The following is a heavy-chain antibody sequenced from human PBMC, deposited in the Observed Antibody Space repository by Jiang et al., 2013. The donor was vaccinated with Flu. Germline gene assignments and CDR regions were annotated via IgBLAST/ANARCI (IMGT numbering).Heavy chain of an antibody. CDR3: ARGQGGSSFQH. CDR2: ISYDGSNK. D-gene: IGHD1-26*01. V-gene: IGHV3-30*03. J-gene: IGHJ1*01. Sequence: VQLLESGGGVVQPGRSLRLSCAASGFTFSYYGMHWVRQAPGKGLEWVAVISYDGSNKYYADSVKGRFTISRDNSKNTLYLQMNSLRAEDTAVYYCARGQGGSSFQHWGQGTWSPSPQ. CDR1: GFTFSYYG.